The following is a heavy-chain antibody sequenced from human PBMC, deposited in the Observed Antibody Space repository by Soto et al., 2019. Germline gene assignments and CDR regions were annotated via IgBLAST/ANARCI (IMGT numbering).Heavy chain of an antibody. CDR3: AKEMGFCTTTSCRARPLSYYRDV. V-gene: IGHV4-59*12. Sequence: QLQLQESGPGLVKPSETLSLTCTVSGGSISSYHSTWIRQPPGKGLEWLGDGNRGGSTNYNPSLSSPLTMSLDTSNIQFSLRPSSLTAADTAVYYCAKEMGFCTTTSCRARPLSYYRDVLGEGTRVTVSS. D-gene: IGHD2-2*01. CDR2: GNRGGST. CDR1: GGSISSYH. J-gene: IGHJ6*03.